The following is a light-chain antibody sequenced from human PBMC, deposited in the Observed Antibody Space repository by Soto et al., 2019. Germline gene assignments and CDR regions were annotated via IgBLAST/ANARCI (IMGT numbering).Light chain of an antibody. V-gene: IGLV2-8*01. J-gene: IGLJ2*01. CDR3: SSFAGNNILV. CDR1: SSDVGGYNY. Sequence: QSALTQPPSASGSPGQSVTISCTGTSSDVGGYNYVSWYQQHPGKAPKLMISEVSKRPSGVPDRFSGSKSGNTASLTVSGLQAEDEADYYCSSFAGNNILVFRGGTKLTVL. CDR2: EVS.